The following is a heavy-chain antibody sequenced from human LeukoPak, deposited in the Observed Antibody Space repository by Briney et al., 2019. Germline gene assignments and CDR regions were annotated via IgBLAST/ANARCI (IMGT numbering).Heavy chain of an antibody. CDR1: GFTFSSYE. CDR3: ARGWISDSFDY. CDR2: ISSSGSNI. Sequence: GGSLRLSCAASGFTFSSYEMNWVRQAPGKGLEWVSYISSSGSNIYYADSVKGRFTISRDNVKNSLYLQMNSLRAEDTAVYYCARGWISDSFDYWGQGTLVTVSS. D-gene: IGHD5-12*01. J-gene: IGHJ4*02. V-gene: IGHV3-48*03.